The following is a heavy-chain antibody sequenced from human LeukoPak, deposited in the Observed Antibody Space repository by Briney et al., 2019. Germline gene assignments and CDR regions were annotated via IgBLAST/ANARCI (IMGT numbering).Heavy chain of an antibody. Sequence: GASVKVSCEASGYTFTSYDINWVRQVTGQRLEWMGWMNPANGNTGYVQNFQGRVTMTRDTSISTAYMELSSLTSEDTAVYYCARGFTYGHPLDYWGQGTLVTVSS. CDR1: GYTFTSYD. CDR2: MNPANGNT. J-gene: IGHJ4*02. CDR3: ARGFTYGHPLDY. V-gene: IGHV1-8*01. D-gene: IGHD3-10*01.